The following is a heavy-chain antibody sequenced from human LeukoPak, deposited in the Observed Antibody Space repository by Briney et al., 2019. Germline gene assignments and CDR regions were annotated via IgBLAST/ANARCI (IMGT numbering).Heavy chain of an antibody. CDR1: GYSIGSDYY. Sequence: SETLSLTCTVSGYSIGSDYYWGWIRQPPGKGLEWIGSIYHSESTYYNPSLKSRVTISVDTSKNQFSLKLSSVTAADTAVYYCARIVVVPAAHGEIDYWGQGTLVTVSS. CDR2: IYHSEST. D-gene: IGHD2-2*01. V-gene: IGHV4-38-2*02. CDR3: ARIVVVPAAHGEIDY. J-gene: IGHJ4*02.